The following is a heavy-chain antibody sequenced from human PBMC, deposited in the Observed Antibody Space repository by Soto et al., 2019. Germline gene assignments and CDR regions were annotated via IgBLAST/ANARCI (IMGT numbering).Heavy chain of an antibody. CDR3: GRGGTTSLDY. J-gene: IGHJ4*02. CDR2: MNPNSGCT. V-gene: IGHV1-2*02. D-gene: IGHD1-1*01. Sequence: ASVKFSCKASGYTFTHHYMRWVRQDPGQGLEWMGWMNPNSGCTGYAQKFQGRVTLTRDTSISTAYLELSRLRSDDTAVYYCGRGGTTSLDYWGQGTQVTVSS. CDR1: GYTFTHHY.